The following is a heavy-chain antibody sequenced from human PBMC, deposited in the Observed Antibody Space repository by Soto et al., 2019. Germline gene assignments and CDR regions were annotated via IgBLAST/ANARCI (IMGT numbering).Heavy chain of an antibody. CDR2: FDPEDGET. Sequence: GASVKVSCKVSGYTLTELSMHWVRQAPGKGLEWMGGFDPEDGETIYAQKFQGRVTMTEDTSTDTAYMELSSLRSEDTAVYYCATDRRLSSSSWPPCYYYGMDVWGQGTTVTAP. D-gene: IGHD6-13*01. CDR3: ATDRRLSSSSWPPCYYYGMDV. J-gene: IGHJ6*02. V-gene: IGHV1-24*01. CDR1: GYTLTELS.